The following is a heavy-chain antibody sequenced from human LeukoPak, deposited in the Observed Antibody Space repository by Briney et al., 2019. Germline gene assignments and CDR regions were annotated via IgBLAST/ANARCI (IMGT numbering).Heavy chain of an antibody. Sequence: PSETLSLTCTVSGDSISSGDYYWSWIRQPPGKGLEWIGYIYYSGNTYYNPSLQSRVTISVDTSKNQFSLNLSSVTAADTAVYYCASRGFGETPFDYWGQGTLVTVSS. CDR2: IYYSGNT. CDR3: ASRGFGETPFDY. D-gene: IGHD3-10*01. V-gene: IGHV4-30-4*08. J-gene: IGHJ4*02. CDR1: GDSISSGDYY.